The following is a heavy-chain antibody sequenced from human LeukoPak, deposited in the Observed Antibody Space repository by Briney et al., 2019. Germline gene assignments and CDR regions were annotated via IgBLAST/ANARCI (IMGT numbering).Heavy chain of an antibody. CDR3: ARDVYSSGWGYYYYYMDA. J-gene: IGHJ6*03. CDR1: GYTFTGYY. V-gene: IGHV1-2*02. Sequence: ASVKVSCKASGYTFTGYYMHWVRQAPGQGVEWMGWTNPNSGGTNYAQKFQGRVTMTRDTSINTAYMELSRLRSDDTAVYYCARDVYSSGWGYYYYYMDAWGKGTTVTISS. CDR2: TNPNSGGT. D-gene: IGHD6-19*01.